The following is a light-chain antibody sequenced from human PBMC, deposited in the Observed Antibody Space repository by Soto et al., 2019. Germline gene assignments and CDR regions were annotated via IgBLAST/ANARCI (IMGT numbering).Light chain of an antibody. CDR3: CSYAGSSTYV. CDR2: EVS. CDR1: SSDVWNYNL. J-gene: IGLJ1*01. Sequence: QSVLTQPASVSGSPGQSITISCTGISSDVWNYNLVSWYQQHPGKAPKLMIYEVSKRPSGVSNRFSGSKSGITASLTISGLQAEDEADYYCCSYAGSSTYVFGTGTKPTVL. V-gene: IGLV2-23*02.